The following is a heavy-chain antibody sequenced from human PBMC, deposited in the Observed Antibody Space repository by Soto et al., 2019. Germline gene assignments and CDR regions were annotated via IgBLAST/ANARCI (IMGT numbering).Heavy chain of an antibody. Sequence: PSETLSLTCAVSGGSMRSGDYSWSWIRQPPGKGLEWIGYIYYSGNTYYNPSLKSRVTISVDRSKNQFSLKLSSVTAAETAVYYCAREAGTHYGSGSLFDYWGQGILVTVFS. V-gene: IGHV4-30-2*01. J-gene: IGHJ4*02. D-gene: IGHD3-10*01. CDR1: GGSMRSGDYS. CDR2: IYYSGNT. CDR3: AREAGTHYGSGSLFDY.